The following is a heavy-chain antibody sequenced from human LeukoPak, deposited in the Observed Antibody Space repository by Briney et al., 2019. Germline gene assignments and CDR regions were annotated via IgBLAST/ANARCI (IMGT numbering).Heavy chain of an antibody. CDR2: INPSGGST. J-gene: IGHJ4*02. Sequence: ASVKVSCKASGYTFTSYYMHWVRQAPGQGLEWMGIINPSGGSTSYAQKFQGRVTMTRDTSTSTVYMELSSLRSEDTAVYYCASMVRGVMPREIKDYWGQGTLVTVSS. D-gene: IGHD3-10*01. V-gene: IGHV1-46*01. CDR3: ASMVRGVMPREIKDY. CDR1: GYTFTSYY.